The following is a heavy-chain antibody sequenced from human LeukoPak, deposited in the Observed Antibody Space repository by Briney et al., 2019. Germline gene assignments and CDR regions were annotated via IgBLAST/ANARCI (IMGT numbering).Heavy chain of an antibody. CDR1: GGSISSYY. Sequence: PSETLSLTCTVSGGSISSYYWSWIRQPPGKGLEWIGSIYYSGSTYYNPSLKSRVTISVDTSKNQFSLKLSSVTAADTAVYYCARHDSSGYYLDYWGQGTLVTVSS. J-gene: IGHJ4*02. CDR3: ARHDSSGYYLDY. V-gene: IGHV4-39*01. CDR2: IYYSGST. D-gene: IGHD3-22*01.